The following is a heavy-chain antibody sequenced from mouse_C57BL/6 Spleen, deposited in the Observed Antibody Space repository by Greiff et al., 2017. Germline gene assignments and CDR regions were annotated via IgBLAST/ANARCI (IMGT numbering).Heavy chain of an antibody. CDR1: GYTFTDHT. J-gene: IGHJ1*03. Sequence: VKLMESDAELVKPGASVKISCKVSGYTFTDHTIHWMKQRPEQGLEWIGYIYPRDGSTKYNEKFKGKATLTADKSSSTAYMQLNSLTSEDSAVYFCARGDYGSSYPHWYFDVWGTGTTVTVSS. D-gene: IGHD1-1*01. CDR3: ARGDYGSSYPHWYFDV. CDR2: IYPRDGST. V-gene: IGHV1-78*01.